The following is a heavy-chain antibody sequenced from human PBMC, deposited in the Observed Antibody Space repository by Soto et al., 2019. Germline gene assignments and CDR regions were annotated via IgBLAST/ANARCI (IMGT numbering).Heavy chain of an antibody. J-gene: IGHJ6*02. Sequence: QVQLVQSGAEVKKPGASVKVSCKASGYTFTSYDINWVRQATGQGLEWMGWMNPNSGNTGYAQKFQGRVTSTRNTSISTAYMELSRLRSEDTAVYYCARDHSSGWYGPYYYYGMDVWGQGTTVTVSS. CDR3: ARDHSSGWYGPYYYYGMDV. CDR2: MNPNSGNT. D-gene: IGHD6-19*01. V-gene: IGHV1-8*01. CDR1: GYTFTSYD.